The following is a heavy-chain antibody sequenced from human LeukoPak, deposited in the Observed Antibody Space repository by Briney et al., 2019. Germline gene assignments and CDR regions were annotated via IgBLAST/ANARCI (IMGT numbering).Heavy chain of an antibody. V-gene: IGHV3-30*02. CDR3: AKGSGYYTNDAFDI. CDR1: GFTFSSYG. D-gene: IGHD3-3*01. CDR2: IWYGGSNK. Sequence: GGSLRLSCAASGFTFSSYGMHWVRQAPGKGLEWVAVIWYGGSNKYYADSVKGRFTISRDNSKNTLYLQMNSLRAEDTAVYYCAKGSGYYTNDAFDIWGQGTMVTVSS. J-gene: IGHJ3*02.